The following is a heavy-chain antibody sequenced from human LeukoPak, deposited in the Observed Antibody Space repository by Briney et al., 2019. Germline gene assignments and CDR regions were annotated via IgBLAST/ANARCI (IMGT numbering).Heavy chain of an antibody. J-gene: IGHJ4*02. V-gene: IGHV4-59*01. CDR3: ATEQVSGSAWGFDY. CDR1: GVSISSYY. D-gene: IGHD6-19*01. Sequence: PSETLSLTCSVSGVSISSYYWSWIRQPPGKGLEWIGYMYNSASTNYNPSLKSRVTISVDTSKNQFSLRLSSVTAADTAVYYCATEQVSGSAWGFDYWGQGSLVTVSS. CDR2: MYNSAST.